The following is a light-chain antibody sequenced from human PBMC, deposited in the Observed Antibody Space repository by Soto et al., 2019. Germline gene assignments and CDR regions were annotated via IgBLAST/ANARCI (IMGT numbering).Light chain of an antibody. CDR1: QDVGVY. CDR3: QQRYSCPANT. J-gene: IGKJ5*01. Sequence: EVVLPQSPATLSLSPGAVATLSCRASQDVGVYLAWYRQKPGQPPRLLIYDASNRATGIPPSFSGSGSGTDFTLTIGSLEHEGLAGYGCQQRYSCPANTFGQGTRRDLK. CDR2: DAS. V-gene: IGKV3-11*01.